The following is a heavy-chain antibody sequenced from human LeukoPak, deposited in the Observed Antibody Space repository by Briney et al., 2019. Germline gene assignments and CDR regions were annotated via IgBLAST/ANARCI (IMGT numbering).Heavy chain of an antibody. CDR3: AKTAHGSRWLHPYFDY. J-gene: IGHJ4*02. D-gene: IGHD5-24*01. V-gene: IGHV3-21*05. CDR2: ISDSSSFI. CDR1: GFTLSSYS. Sequence: PGGSLRLSCEASGFTLSSYSMNWVRQAPGKGLEWVSYISDSSSFIYYADSVKGRFTISRDNAKNSLYLQMNSLRVEDTAVYYCAKTAHGSRWLHPYFDYWGQGTLVTVSS.